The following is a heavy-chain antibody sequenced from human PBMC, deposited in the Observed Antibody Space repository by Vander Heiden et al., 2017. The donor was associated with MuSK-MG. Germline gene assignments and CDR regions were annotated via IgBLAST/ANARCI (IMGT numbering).Heavy chain of an antibody. Sequence: QVQLQESGPGLVKPSQTLSLTCTVSGGSISSGDYYWSWIRQPPGKGLEWIGYIYYSGSTYYNPSLKSRVTMSVDTSKNQFSLKLSSVTAADTAVYYCARGVRDSVVVPAAGGYAFDYWGQGTLGTVTS. CDR2: IYYSGST. CDR1: GGSISSGDYY. CDR3: ARGVRDSVVVPAAGGYAFDY. V-gene: IGHV4-30-4*08. J-gene: IGHJ4*02. D-gene: IGHD2-2*01.